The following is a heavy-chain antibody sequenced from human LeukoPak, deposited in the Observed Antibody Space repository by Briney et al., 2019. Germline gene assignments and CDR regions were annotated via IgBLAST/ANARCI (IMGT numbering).Heavy chain of an antibody. Sequence: SETLSLTCTVSGASINNNFWTWIRQPPGKGLEWIGYIYSSGSANYNPSLKSRVIISGDTSKNQISLNLTSVTAADTAVYFCARRRGTCSSASCYGFDPWGQGTLVTVSS. CDR3: ARRRGTCSSASCYGFDP. D-gene: IGHD2-2*01. CDR2: IYSSGSA. V-gene: IGHV4-59*08. CDR1: GASINNNF. J-gene: IGHJ5*02.